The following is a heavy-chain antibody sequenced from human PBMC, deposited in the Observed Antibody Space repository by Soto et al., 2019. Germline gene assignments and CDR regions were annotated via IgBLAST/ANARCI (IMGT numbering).Heavy chain of an antibody. CDR1: GFTFSNSA. D-gene: IGHD2-15*01. J-gene: IGHJ6*02. CDR2: ISGSGART. V-gene: IGHV3-23*01. CDR3: AKVGLEGVVVVVPAAEMDV. Sequence: PGGSLRLSCAGSGFTFSNSAMSWVRQAPGKGLEWVSGISGSGARTYYADSVKGRFTTSRDNSKNSVFLQMNSLRAEDTAVYYCAKVGLEGVVVVVPAAEMDVWGQGTTVTVSS.